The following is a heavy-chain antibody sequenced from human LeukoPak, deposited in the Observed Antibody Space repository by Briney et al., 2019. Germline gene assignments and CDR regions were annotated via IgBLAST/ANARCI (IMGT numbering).Heavy chain of an antibody. CDR2: IKQDGSEK. CDR1: GFTFSSYW. V-gene: IGHV3-7*01. CDR3: ARYAAGGWYHYYYYYMDV. J-gene: IGHJ6*03. D-gene: IGHD6-19*01. Sequence: GGSLRLSCAASGFTFSSYWMSWVRQAPGKGLEWVANIKQDGSEKCYVDSVKGRFTISRDNAKNSLYLQMNSLRAEDTAVYYCARYAAGGWYHYYYYYMDVWGKGTTVTVSS.